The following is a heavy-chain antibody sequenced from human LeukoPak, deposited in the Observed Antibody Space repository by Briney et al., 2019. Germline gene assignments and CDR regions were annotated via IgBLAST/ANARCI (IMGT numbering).Heavy chain of an antibody. V-gene: IGHV4-59*08. CDR3: ASTTGYSSSWYLDY. CDR2: IYYSGST. J-gene: IGHJ4*02. Sequence: SETLSLTCTVSGGSISSYYWSWIRQPLGKGLEWIGYIYYSGSTNYNPSLKSRVTISVDTSKNQFSLKLSSVTAADTAVYYCASTTGYSSSWYLDYWGQGTLVTVSP. CDR1: GGSISSYY. D-gene: IGHD6-13*01.